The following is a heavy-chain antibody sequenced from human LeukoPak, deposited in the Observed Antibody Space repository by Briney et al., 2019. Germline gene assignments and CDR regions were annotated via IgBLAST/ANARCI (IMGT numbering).Heavy chain of an antibody. J-gene: IGHJ4*02. CDR1: GGSISSYY. V-gene: IGHV4-59*08. CDR3: ARHGGIAAAFDY. D-gene: IGHD6-13*01. Sequence: SETLSLTCTVSGGSISSYYWSWIRQPPGKGLEWIGYIYYSGSTNYNPSLKSRVTMSVDTSKNQFSLKLSSVTAADTAVYYCARHGGIAAAFDYWGQGTLVTVSS. CDR2: IYYSGST.